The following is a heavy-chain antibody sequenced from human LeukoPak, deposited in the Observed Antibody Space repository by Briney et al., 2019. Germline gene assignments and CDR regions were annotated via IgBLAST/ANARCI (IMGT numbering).Heavy chain of an antibody. Sequence: KSSETLSLTCTVSGGSINSSSFYWGWIRQPPGKRLEWIGSIYYSGTTYYNPSLKSRVTISVDTSKNQFSLKLSSVTAADTAVYYCARIITMVRGAYRALRHVDVWGKGTTVTVSS. V-gene: IGHV4-39*07. CDR3: ARIITMVRGAYRALRHVDV. D-gene: IGHD3-10*01. CDR2: IYYSGTT. J-gene: IGHJ6*04. CDR1: GGSINSSSFY.